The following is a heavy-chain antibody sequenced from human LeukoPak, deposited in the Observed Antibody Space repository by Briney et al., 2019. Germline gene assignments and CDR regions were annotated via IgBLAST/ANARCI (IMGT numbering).Heavy chain of an antibody. CDR2: IYYSGST. D-gene: IGHD3-22*01. Sequence: SETLSPTCTVSGGSISSYYWSWIRQPPGKGLEWIGYIYYSGSTNYNPSLKSRVTISVDTSKNQFSLKLSSVTAADTAVYYCGTYYYDSSGHYYFDYWGQGTLVTVSS. CDR3: GTYYYDSSGHYYFDY. J-gene: IGHJ4*02. CDR1: GGSISSYY. V-gene: IGHV4-59*01.